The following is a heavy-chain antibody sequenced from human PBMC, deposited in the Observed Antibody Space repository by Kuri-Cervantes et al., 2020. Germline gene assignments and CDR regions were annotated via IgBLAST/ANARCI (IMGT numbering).Heavy chain of an antibody. V-gene: IGHV3-74*01. D-gene: IGHD4-23*01. J-gene: IGHJ4*02. CDR3: AGLWDYDGNPWYFEY. CDR1: EFTITTYW. CDR2: IGVDGSTT. Sequence: GGSLRLSCVASEFTITTYWMHWVRQGPGKGPVWVARIGVDGSTTNYADFVKGRFTVSRDNAKNTVYLQMNSLTAEDTAIYYCAGLWDYDGNPWYFEYWGQGTLVTVSS.